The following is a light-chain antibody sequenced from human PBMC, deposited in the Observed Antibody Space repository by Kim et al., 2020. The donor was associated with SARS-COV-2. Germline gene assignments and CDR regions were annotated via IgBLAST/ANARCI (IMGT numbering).Light chain of an antibody. J-gene: IGKJ1*01. CDR2: LGS. V-gene: IGKV2-28*01. CDR3: MQDLQSPWT. CDR1: QSLLHGNGNNF. Sequence: DIVLTQSPLSLPVTPGEPASISCRSSQSLLHGNGNNFLDWYVQKPGQSPQLLIYLGSNRASGVPDRFSGSGSGTDFTLKISRVEAEDVGVYYCMQDLQSPWTFGQGTKVDIK.